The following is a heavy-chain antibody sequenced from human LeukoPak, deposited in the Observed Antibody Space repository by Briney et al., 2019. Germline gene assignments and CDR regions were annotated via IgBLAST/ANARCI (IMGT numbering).Heavy chain of an antibody. V-gene: IGHV4-4*02. D-gene: IGHD3-3*01. CDR3: AREGGFYRPLDY. CDR2: VHLDGRT. CDR1: GGSVTSTNW. J-gene: IGHJ4*02. Sequence: SETLSHTCDVSGGSVTSTNWWTWVRQPPGKGLEWIGEVHLDGRTNYNPSLKSRLSMSVDLPENHISLKLTSVTAADTAVYYCAREGGFYRPLDYSGQGTLVTVSS.